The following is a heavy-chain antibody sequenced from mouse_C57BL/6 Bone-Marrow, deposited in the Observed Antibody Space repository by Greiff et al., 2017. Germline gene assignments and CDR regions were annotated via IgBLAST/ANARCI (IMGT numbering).Heavy chain of an antibody. CDR3: TRTPITTVVAYWYFDV. Sequence: QVQLQQSGAELVRPGASVTLSCKASGYTFTDYEMHWVKQTPVHGLEWIGAIDPETGGTAYNQKFKGKAILTADKSASTAYMELRSLTSEDSAVYCCTRTPITTVVAYWYFDVWGTGTTVTVSS. J-gene: IGHJ1*03. V-gene: IGHV1-15*01. D-gene: IGHD1-1*01. CDR2: IDPETGGT. CDR1: GYTFTDYE.